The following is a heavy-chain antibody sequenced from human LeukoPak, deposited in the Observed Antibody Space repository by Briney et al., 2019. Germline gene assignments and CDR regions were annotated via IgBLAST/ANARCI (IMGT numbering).Heavy chain of an antibody. CDR3: ARGGVNYKIAGP. J-gene: IGHJ5*02. CDR1: GVSITSYY. V-gene: IGHV4-59*01. D-gene: IGHD3-10*01. Sequence: PSETLSLTCTVSGVSITSYYWSWIRQPPGKGLEWIGYIYYSGSPNYNPSLKSRVTISVDTSKNQFSLKLSSVTAADTAVYYCARGGVNYKIAGPWGQGALVTVSS. CDR2: IYYSGSP.